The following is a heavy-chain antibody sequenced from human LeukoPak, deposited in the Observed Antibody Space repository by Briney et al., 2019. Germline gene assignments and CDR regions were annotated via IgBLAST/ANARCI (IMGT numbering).Heavy chain of an antibody. J-gene: IGHJ1*01. Sequence: PSETLSLTCTVSGVSISSSNSYWGWIRQPPGKGLEWIGSIYYSGNTYYNASLKSQVSISIDTSKNQYSLRLTSVTAADTAVYYCARQTGSGLFILPGGQGTLVTVSS. D-gene: IGHD3/OR15-3a*01. V-gene: IGHV4-39*01. CDR1: GVSISSSNSY. CDR3: ARQTGSGLFILP. CDR2: IYYSGNT.